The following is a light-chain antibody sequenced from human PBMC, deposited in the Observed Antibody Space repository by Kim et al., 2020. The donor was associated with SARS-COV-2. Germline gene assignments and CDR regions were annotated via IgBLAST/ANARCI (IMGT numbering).Light chain of an antibody. CDR1: QSVSKY. CDR3: EQRSNWPRT. Sequence: WSPVERPALSYRTSQSVSKYLAWYQQQPGQAPRLLIYDAANRATGIPARFSGGGSGTDFTLTISSLEPEDFAVYYCEQRSNWPRTFGPGTKVDIK. V-gene: IGKV3-11*01. CDR2: DAA. J-gene: IGKJ3*01.